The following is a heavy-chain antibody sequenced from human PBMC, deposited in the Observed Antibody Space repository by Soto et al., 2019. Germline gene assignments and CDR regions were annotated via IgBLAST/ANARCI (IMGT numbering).Heavy chain of an antibody. Sequence: PGGSLRLSCAASGFTFSSYAMSWVRQAPGKGLEWVSAISGSGGSTYYADSVKGRFTISRDNSKNTLYLQMNSLRAEDTAVYYCAKNPSIVLMVYAMHGEADFVDYWGQGTLVTVSS. CDR2: ISGSGGST. CDR3: AKNPSIVLMVYAMHGEADFVDY. CDR1: GFTFSSYA. D-gene: IGHD2-8*01. J-gene: IGHJ4*02. V-gene: IGHV3-23*01.